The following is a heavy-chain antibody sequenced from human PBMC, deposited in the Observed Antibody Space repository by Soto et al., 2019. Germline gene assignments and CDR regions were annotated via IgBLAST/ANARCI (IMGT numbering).Heavy chain of an antibody. CDR3: ARRGAEMFLATPSPYEAFDI. J-gene: IGHJ3*02. V-gene: IGHV5-10-1*01. D-gene: IGHD2-15*01. CDR1: GDSVTSYW. Sequence: PGESLKSSGKGSGDSVTSYWISRVRQMPGKGLEWMGRIDPSDSYTNYSPSFQGHVTISADKSITTAYLQWSSLKATDTAVYFCARRGAEMFLATPSPYEAFDIWGQGTMVTVSS. CDR2: IDPSDSYT.